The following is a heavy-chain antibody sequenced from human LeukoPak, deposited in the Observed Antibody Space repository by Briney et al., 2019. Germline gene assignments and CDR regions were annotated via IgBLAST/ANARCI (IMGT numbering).Heavy chain of an antibody. J-gene: IGHJ4*02. Sequence: SETLSLTCAVYGGSFSGYYWSWIRQPPGKGLEWIGEINHSGSTNYNPSLKSRVTISVDTSKNQFSLKLSSVTAADTAVYYCARGPIEYSSSSASPIDYWGQETLVTVSS. CDR2: INHSGST. V-gene: IGHV4-34*01. CDR3: ARGPIEYSSSSASPIDY. CDR1: GGSFSGYY. D-gene: IGHD6-6*01.